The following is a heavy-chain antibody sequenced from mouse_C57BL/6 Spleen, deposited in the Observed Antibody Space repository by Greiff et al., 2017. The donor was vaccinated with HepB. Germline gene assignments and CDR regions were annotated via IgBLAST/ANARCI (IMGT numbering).Heavy chain of an antibody. CDR2: INPGSGGT. CDR1: GYAFTNYL. D-gene: IGHD1-1*01. CDR3: ARDYYGSRGDFDV. Sequence: QVQLQQSGAELVRPGTSVKVSCKASGYAFTNYLIEWVKQRPGQGLEWIGVINPGSGGTNYNEKFKGKATLTADKSSSTAYMQLSSLTSEDSAVYFCARDYYGSRGDFDVWGTGTTVTVSS. V-gene: IGHV1-54*01. J-gene: IGHJ1*03.